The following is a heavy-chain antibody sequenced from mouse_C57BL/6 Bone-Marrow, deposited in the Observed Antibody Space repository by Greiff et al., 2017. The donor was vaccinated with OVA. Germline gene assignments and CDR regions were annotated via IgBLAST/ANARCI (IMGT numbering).Heavy chain of an antibody. CDR1: GYAFSSSW. J-gene: IGHJ3*01. D-gene: IGHD2-3*01. Sequence: QVQLKESGPELVKPGASVKISCKASGYAFSSSWMNWVKQRPGKGLEWIGRIYPGDGDTNYNGKFKGKATLTADKSSSTAYMQLSSLTSEDSAVYFCARSPDGYYSWFAYWGQGTLVTVSA. V-gene: IGHV1-82*01. CDR3: ARSPDGYYSWFAY. CDR2: IYPGDGDT.